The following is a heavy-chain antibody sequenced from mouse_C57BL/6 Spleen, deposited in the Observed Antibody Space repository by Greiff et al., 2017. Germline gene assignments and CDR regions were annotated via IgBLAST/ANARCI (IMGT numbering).Heavy chain of an antibody. V-gene: IGHV1-22*01. D-gene: IGHD1-1*01. CDR2: INPNNGGT. CDR3: AREVLITTVVVDY. Sequence: EVQLQQSGPELVKPGASVKMSCKASGYTFTDYNMHWVKQSHGKSLEWIGYINPNNGGTSYNQKFKGKATLTVNKSSSTAYMELRSLTSEDSAVYYCAREVLITTVVVDYWGQGTTLTVSS. CDR1: GYTFTDYN. J-gene: IGHJ2*01.